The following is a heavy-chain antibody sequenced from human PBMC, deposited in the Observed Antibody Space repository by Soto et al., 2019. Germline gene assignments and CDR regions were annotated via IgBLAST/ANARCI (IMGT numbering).Heavy chain of an antibody. V-gene: IGHV4-31*03. Sequence: QEQQQESGPRLVKPSQTLALTCTVSGASITSGGYYWSWIRQHPGKGLEWIGYIYYSGSTYYNPSLQSRVTISVDTSKNQFSLKLSSVTAADTAVYYCTRSIQHWGQGTLVTVSS. CDR2: IYYSGST. CDR1: GASITSGGYY. CDR3: TRSIQH. J-gene: IGHJ1*01.